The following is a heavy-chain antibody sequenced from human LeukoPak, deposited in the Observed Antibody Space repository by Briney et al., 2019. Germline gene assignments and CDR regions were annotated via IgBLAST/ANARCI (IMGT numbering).Heavy chain of an antibody. D-gene: IGHD3-10*01. CDR1: GYTLTELS. V-gene: IGHV1-24*01. J-gene: IGHJ3*02. CDR3: AIDRVLLWFGDSPRAFDI. Sequence: ASVKVSCKVTGYTLTELSMHWVRQAPGKGLEWMGGFDPEDGETIYAQKFQGRVTMTEDTSTDTAYMELSSLRSEDTAVYYCAIDRVLLWFGDSPRAFDIWGQGTMVTVSS. CDR2: FDPEDGET.